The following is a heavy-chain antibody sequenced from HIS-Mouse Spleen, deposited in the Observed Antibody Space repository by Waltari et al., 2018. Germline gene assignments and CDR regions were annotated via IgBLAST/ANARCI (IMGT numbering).Heavy chain of an antibody. CDR1: GFTFSSYG. D-gene: IGHD1-26*01. V-gene: IGHV3-30*18. CDR2: KSYDGSNK. CDR3: AKVNSGSYYFDY. J-gene: IGHJ4*02. Sequence: QVQLVESGGGVVQPGRSLRLSCAASGFTFSSYGMHWVRQAPGKRLEWVTVKSYDGSNKYYADSVKSRFTISRYNSKNTLYLQMNSLRAEDTAVYYCAKVNSGSYYFDYWGQGTLVTVSS.